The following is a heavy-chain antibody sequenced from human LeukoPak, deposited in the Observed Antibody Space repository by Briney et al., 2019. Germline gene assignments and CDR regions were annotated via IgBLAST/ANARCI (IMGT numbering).Heavy chain of an antibody. V-gene: IGHV3-7*01. CDR3: SRRLDY. CDR2: IKQDGSEK. Sequence: GGSLRLSCAASGFPLSHSWMDWVRQAPGKGMEWVANIKQDGSEKHYADSVKGRFAISRDNAKNSLFLQMNGLRAEDTAVYYCSRRLDYWGQGALVTVSS. CDR1: GFPLSHSW. J-gene: IGHJ4*02.